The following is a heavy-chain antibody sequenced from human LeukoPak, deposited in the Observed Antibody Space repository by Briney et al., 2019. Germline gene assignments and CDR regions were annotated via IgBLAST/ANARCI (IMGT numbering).Heavy chain of an antibody. CDR2: ISGSGEFT. J-gene: IGHJ5*02. CDR3: AKDQALYSGPYTVIYYSPIDR. D-gene: IGHD1-26*01. CDR1: GFTFSSYA. V-gene: IGHV3-23*01. Sequence: GGSLRLSCAASGFTFSSYAMTWVRQAPGRGLEWVSSISGSGEFTYYTDSAKGRFIISRDNSKSTLYLQMNFLRAEDTAVYYCAKDQALYSGPYTVIYYSPIDRWGQGTLVTVSS.